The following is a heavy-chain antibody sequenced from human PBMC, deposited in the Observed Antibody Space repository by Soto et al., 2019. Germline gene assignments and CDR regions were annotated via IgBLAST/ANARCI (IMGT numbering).Heavy chain of an antibody. CDR1: GFTFSSYG. Sequence: QVQLVESGGGVVQPGRSLRLSCAASGFTFSSYGMHGVRQAPGKGLEWVAVIWHDGSNKYYADSVKGRFTISRDNSKNTLYLKMNSLRAEDTAVYYCGRVTGDYYYYGMDVWGQGTTVTVSS. CDR2: IWHDGSNK. CDR3: GRVTGDYYYYGMDV. V-gene: IGHV3-33*01. J-gene: IGHJ6*02.